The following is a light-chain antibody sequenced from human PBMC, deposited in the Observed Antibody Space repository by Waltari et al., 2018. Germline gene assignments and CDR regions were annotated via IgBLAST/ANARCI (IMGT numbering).Light chain of an antibody. CDR2: KAS. V-gene: IGKV1-5*03. CDR3: QEYDSLPIT. Sequence: DIQMTQSPSTLPASVGDRVTITCRASQYVKNNLAWFQQKPEKAPKVLIHKASRLESGVPSRFSGSGFGTEFILSIRSLQPDDFATYYCQEYDSLPITFGGGTKVEIK. CDR1: QYVKNN. J-gene: IGKJ4*01.